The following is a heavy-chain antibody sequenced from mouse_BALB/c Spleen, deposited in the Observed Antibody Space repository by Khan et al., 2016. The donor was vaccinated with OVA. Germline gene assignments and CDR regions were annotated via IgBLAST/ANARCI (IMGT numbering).Heavy chain of an antibody. D-gene: IGHD2-3*01. CDR1: GFDFSSYW. J-gene: IGHJ1*01. Sequence: EVKLLESGGGLVQPGGSLKLSCAASGFDFSSYWMSWVRQAPGKGLEWIGEINPDSSTINYKPSLKDKFIISRDNANNTPYLQISKVRSEDTALYYCVSYDGYYWYCDVWGAGTTAPVSS. CDR2: INPDSSTI. V-gene: IGHV4-1*02. CDR3: VSYDGYYWYCDV.